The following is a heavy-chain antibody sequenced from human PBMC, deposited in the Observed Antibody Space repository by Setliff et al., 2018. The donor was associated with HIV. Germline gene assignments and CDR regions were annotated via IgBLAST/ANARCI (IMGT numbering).Heavy chain of an antibody. CDR1: GFTFSSAW. J-gene: IGHJ4*02. CDR3: MRXXXXXAIDS. CDR2: ISPGGSAT. V-gene: IGHV3-7*01. Sequence: PGGSLRLSCAASGFTFSSAWMGWVRQAPAKGLEWVANISPGGSATDYVDSVKGRFTISRDNAKNALYLQLNSLRVEDTAVYYCMRXXXXXAIDSWGQGMLVTXXS.